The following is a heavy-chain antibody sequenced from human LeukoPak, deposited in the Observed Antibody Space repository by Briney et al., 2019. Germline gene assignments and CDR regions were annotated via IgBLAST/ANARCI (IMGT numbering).Heavy chain of an antibody. J-gene: IGHJ4*02. D-gene: IGHD3-22*01. V-gene: IGHV3-23*01. Sequence: GGSLRLSCAASGFTFSSYAMSWVRQAPGKELEWVSAISGSGGSTYYADSVKGRFTIPRDNSKNTLYLQMNSLRAEDTAVYYCAKGPYDSSGGDYWGQGTLVTVSS. CDR2: ISGSGGST. CDR3: AKGPYDSSGGDY. CDR1: GFTFSSYA.